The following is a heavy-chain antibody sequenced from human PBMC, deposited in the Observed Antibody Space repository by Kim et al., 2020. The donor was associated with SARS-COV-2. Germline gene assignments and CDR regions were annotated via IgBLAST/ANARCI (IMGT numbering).Heavy chain of an antibody. V-gene: IGHV1-69*13. Sequence: SVKVSCKASGGTFSSYAISWVRQAPGQGLEWMGGIIPIFGTANYAQKFQGRVTITADESTSTAYMELSSLRSEDTAVYYCARTVYSNSTGDYYYYGMDVWGQGTTVTVSS. D-gene: IGHD4-4*01. CDR3: ARTVYSNSTGDYYYYGMDV. CDR2: IIPIFGTA. J-gene: IGHJ6*02. CDR1: GGTFSSYA.